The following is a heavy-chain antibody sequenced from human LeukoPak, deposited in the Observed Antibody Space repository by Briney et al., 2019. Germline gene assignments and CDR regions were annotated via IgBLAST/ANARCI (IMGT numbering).Heavy chain of an antibody. CDR3: ARALDSPSNFDY. D-gene: IGHD3-3*01. V-gene: IGHV1-69*06. Sequence: SVKVSCKASGGTFSSYAISWVRQAPGQGLEWMGGIIPIFGTANYAQKFQGRVTITADKSTSTAYMELSSLRSEDTAVHYCARALDSPSNFDYWGQGTLVTVSS. CDR2: IIPIFGTA. J-gene: IGHJ4*02. CDR1: GGTFSSYA.